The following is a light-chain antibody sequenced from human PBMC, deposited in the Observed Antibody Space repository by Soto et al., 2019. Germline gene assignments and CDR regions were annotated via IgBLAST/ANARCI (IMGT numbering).Light chain of an antibody. CDR1: NSNIGFYNF. CDR2: DVS. V-gene: IGLV2-11*01. J-gene: IGLJ1*01. CDR3: CSYAGTYTYV. Sequence: QSVLAQPRSVSGSPGQSVTISCTGTNSNIGFYNFVSWYQQHPDKAPHLVIYDVSKRPSGVADRFSGSKSGNTASLTISGLQADDEADYYCCSYAGTYTYVFGIGTKV.